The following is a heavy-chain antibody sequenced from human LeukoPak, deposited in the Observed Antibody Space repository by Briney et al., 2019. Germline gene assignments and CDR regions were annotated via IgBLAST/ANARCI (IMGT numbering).Heavy chain of an antibody. J-gene: IGHJ3*02. CDR1: GGSFSGYY. Sequence: SETLSLTCAVYGGSFSGYYWSWIRQPPGKGLEWIGEINHSGGTNYNPSLKSRVTISLDTSKNQFSLRLSSVTAADTAVYYCARETRLHSGSYSNDAFDIWGQGTMVTVSS. V-gene: IGHV4-34*01. CDR3: ARETRLHSGSYSNDAFDI. CDR2: INHSGGT. D-gene: IGHD1-26*01.